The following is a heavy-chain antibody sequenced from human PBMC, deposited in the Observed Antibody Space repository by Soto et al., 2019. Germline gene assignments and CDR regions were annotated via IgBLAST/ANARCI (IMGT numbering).Heavy chain of an antibody. CDR3: ARGRSSSWYPNWFDP. CDR1: GGSFSGYY. Sequence: PSETLSLTCAVYGGSFSGYYWSWIRQPPGKGLEWIGEINHSGSTNYNPSLKSRVTISVDTSKNQFSLKLSSVTAADTAVYYCARGRSSSWYPNWFDPWGQGTLVTVYS. V-gene: IGHV4-34*01. CDR2: INHSGST. J-gene: IGHJ5*02. D-gene: IGHD6-13*01.